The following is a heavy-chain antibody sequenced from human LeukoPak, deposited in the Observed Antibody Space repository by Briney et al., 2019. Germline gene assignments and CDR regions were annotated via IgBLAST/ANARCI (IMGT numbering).Heavy chain of an antibody. CDR3: AGGLRSFWGAARASYVAFDI. CDR2: IIPIFGTA. J-gene: IGHJ3*02. CDR1: GGTFSSYA. Sequence: ASVKVSCKASGGTFSSYAISWVRQAPGQGLEWMGGIIPIFGTANYAQKFQGRVTVTADESTSTAYMELSSLRSEDTAVYYCAGGLRSFWGAARASYVAFDIWGQGTMVTVSS. V-gene: IGHV1-69*13. D-gene: IGHD3-16*01.